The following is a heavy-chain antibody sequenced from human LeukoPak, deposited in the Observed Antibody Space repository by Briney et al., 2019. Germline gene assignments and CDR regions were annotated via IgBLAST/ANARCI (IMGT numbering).Heavy chain of an antibody. CDR2: VYSSGST. Sequence: SETLSLTCTISGGSISTYDWSWIRQPPGRGLEWIGYVYSSGSTDYNPSLKSRVTISLDTSQNQFSLNVTSITTADTAVYYCARGTYYYDSSGLRYFDSWGQGTLVTVSS. D-gene: IGHD3-22*01. J-gene: IGHJ4*02. CDR1: GGSISTYD. CDR3: ARGTYYYDSSGLRYFDS. V-gene: IGHV4-59*01.